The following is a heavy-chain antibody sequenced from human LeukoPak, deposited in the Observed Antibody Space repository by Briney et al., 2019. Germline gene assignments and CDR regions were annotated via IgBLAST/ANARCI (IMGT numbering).Heavy chain of an antibody. D-gene: IGHD3-3*01. V-gene: IGHV3-23*01. Sequence: PGGSLRLSCAASGFTFSRYAMSWVRHAPGRGREWVSAISGRGGSTYYADSVKGRFTISRDNTKNTLYLQMNSLRAEDTAVYYCAKGLEWSSPEFFDYWGQGTLVTVSS. CDR2: ISGRGGST. CDR1: GFTFSRYA. CDR3: AKGLEWSSPEFFDY. J-gene: IGHJ4*02.